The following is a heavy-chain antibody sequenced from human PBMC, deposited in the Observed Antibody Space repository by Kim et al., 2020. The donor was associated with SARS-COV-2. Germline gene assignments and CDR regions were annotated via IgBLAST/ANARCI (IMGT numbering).Heavy chain of an antibody. D-gene: IGHD3-22*01. CDR1: GFTFGDYA. J-gene: IGHJ2*01. CDR3: TRGTDSRIWYFDL. Sequence: GGSLRLSCTASGFTFGDYAMSWSRQAPGKGLEWVGFIRSKGYGGTTEYAASVKGRFTISRDDSKSIAYLQMNSLKTEDTAVYYCTRGTDSRIWYFDLWGRGTLVTVSS. V-gene: IGHV3-49*03. CDR2: IRSKGYGGTT.